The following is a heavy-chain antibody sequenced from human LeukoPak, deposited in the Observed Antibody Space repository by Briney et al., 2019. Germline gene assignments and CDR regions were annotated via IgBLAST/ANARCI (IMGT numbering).Heavy chain of an antibody. CDR2: INHSGST. V-gene: IGHV4-34*01. CDR3: ARRRMGFVPNWFDP. J-gene: IGHJ5*02. CDR1: GGSFSGYY. D-gene: IGHD3-10*01. Sequence: ASETLSLTCAVYGGSFSGYYWSWIRQPPGKGLEWIGEINHSGSTNYNPPLKSRVTISVDTSKNQFSLKLSSVTSADTAVYYCARRRMGFVPNWFDPWGQGTLVTVSS.